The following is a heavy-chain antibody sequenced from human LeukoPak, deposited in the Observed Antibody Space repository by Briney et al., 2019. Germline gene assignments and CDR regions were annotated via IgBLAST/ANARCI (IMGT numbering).Heavy chain of an antibody. CDR3: ARAREWFGEGNDAFDI. V-gene: IGHV4-59*08. J-gene: IGHJ3*02. Sequence: SETLSLTCTVSGDSISSYYWSWIRQPPGKGLEWIAYIYNSGRTDYNPSLKSRVTISVDTYKNQFSPKLSSVTAADTAVYYCARAREWFGEGNDAFDIWGQGTMVTVSS. CDR2: IYNSGRT. D-gene: IGHD3-10*01. CDR1: GDSISSYY.